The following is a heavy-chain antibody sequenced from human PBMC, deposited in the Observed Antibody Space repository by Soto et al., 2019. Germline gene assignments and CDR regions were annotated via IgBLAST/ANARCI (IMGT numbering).Heavy chain of an antibody. CDR1: GFIFSSYG. CDR3: AKDPDYYDSSGYYAY. Sequence: PGGSLRLSCAASGFIFSSYGMHWVRQAPGKGLEWVAVISYDGSNKYYADSVKGRFTISRDNSKNTLYLQMNSLRAEDTAVYYCAKDPDYYDSSGYYAYWGQGTLVTVSS. D-gene: IGHD3-22*01. CDR2: ISYDGSNK. V-gene: IGHV3-30*18. J-gene: IGHJ4*02.